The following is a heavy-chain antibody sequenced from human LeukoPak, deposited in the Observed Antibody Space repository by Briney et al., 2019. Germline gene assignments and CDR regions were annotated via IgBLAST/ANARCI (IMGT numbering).Heavy chain of an antibody. CDR3: ARAQVVVVTGFDAFDI. V-gene: IGHV4-61*02. J-gene: IGHJ3*02. D-gene: IGHD2-21*02. Sequence: SETLSLTCTVSGGSISSGSYYWGWLRQPAGKGLEWIGRIYTSGSANYNPSLKSRVTISVDTSKNQSSLKLSSVTAADTAVYYCARAQVVVVTGFDAFDIWGQGTMVTVSS. CDR2: IYTSGSA. CDR1: GGSISSGSYY.